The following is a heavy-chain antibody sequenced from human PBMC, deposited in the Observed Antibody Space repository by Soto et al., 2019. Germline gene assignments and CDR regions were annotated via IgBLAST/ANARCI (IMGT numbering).Heavy chain of an antibody. CDR3: ARGSTIYALDV. CDR1: EDSFSNDDYY. D-gene: IGHD2-2*01. Sequence: PPETLSLTCTVSEDSFSNDDYYWTWIRQPPGKGLEWIGYISHSGSTFSNPSLRSLVTMSVDMPKKQFSLKVRSMTAADTAVYYCARGSTIYALDVWGQGTTVT. J-gene: IGHJ6*02. V-gene: IGHV4-30-4*01. CDR2: ISHSGST.